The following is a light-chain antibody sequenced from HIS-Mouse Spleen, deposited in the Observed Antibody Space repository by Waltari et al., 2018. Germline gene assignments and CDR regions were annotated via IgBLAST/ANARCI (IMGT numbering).Light chain of an antibody. V-gene: IGLV3-1*01. J-gene: IGLJ2*01. Sequence: SYELTQTPSVSVSPGQTASRTCQGDKLGAKKACWYQQKPGQSPVLVIYQDSKRPSGIPERFSGSNSGNTATLTISGTQAMDEADYYCQAWDSSYSVFGGGTKLTVL. CDR3: QAWDSSYSV. CDR1: KLGAKK. CDR2: QDS.